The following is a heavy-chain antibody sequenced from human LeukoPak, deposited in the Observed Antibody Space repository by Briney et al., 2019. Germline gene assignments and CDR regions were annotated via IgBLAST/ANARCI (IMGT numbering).Heavy chain of an antibody. CDR2: VSNDGTNK. J-gene: IGHJ3*02. CDR1: GFIFSSYA. V-gene: IGHV3-30*04. CDR3: ARGGGAFGI. D-gene: IGHD2-15*01. Sequence: GGSLRLSCAASGFIFSSYAIHWVRQAPGKGLDWVAVVSNDGTNKYYADSVKGRFTISRDNSKNTVYLQMNSLRAEDTAVYYCARGGGAFGIWGQGTMVTVSS.